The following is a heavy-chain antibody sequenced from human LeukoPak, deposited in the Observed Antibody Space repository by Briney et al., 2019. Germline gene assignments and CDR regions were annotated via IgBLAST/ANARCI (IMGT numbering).Heavy chain of an antibody. V-gene: IGHV1-69*05. CDR2: IIPIFGTA. J-gene: IGHJ4*02. Sequence: LVKVSCKASGGTFISYAISWVRQAPGQGLEWMGGIIPIFGTANYAQKFQGRVTVTRDTSTSTVHMELSGLRSEDTAVYYCARDQEAFDYWGQGTLVTVSS. CDR3: ARDQEAFDY. CDR1: GGTFISYA.